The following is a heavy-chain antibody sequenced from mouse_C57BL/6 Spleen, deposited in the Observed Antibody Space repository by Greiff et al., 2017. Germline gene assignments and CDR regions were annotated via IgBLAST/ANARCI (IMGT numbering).Heavy chain of an antibody. CDR1: GYTFTSYW. Sequence: QVQLQQPGAELVKPGASVKLSCKASGYTFTSYWMHWVKQRPGQGLEWIGMIHPNSGSTNYNEKFKSKATLTVDKSSSTAYMQLSSLTSEDSAVYYCARLGDYDYAMDYWGQGTSVTVSS. V-gene: IGHV1-64*01. CDR2: IHPNSGST. J-gene: IGHJ4*01. D-gene: IGHD2-4*01. CDR3: ARLGDYDYAMDY.